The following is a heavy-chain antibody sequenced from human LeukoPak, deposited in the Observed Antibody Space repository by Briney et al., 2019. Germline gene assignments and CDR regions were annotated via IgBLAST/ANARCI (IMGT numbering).Heavy chain of an antibody. J-gene: IGHJ6*02. V-gene: IGHV3-53*05. CDR2: IYSGGST. CDR1: GFTVSSNY. CDR3: ARASPRNYYYYYGMDV. Sequence: GGSLRLSCAASGFTVSSNYMSWVRQAPGKGLEWVSVIYSGGSTYYADSVKGRFTISRDNSKNTLYLQMNSLRAEDTAVYYYARASPRNYYYYYGMDVWGQGTTVTVSS.